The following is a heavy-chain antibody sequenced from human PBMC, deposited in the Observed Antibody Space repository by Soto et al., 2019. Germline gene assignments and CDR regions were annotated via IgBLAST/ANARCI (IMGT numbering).Heavy chain of an antibody. Sequence: QVQLVQSGAEVKKPGASVKVSCKASGGTFSSYAISWVRQAPGQGRDWMGGIIPIFGTANYAQKFQGTVTITADESTSTAYMDLSRLSAEDTAVYYCARGAAGLLEFGENNWFDPWGQGSLVTVSS. CDR1: GGTFSSYA. V-gene: IGHV1-69*12. CDR3: ARGAAGLLEFGENNWFDP. CDR2: IIPIFGTA. D-gene: IGHD3-10*01. J-gene: IGHJ5*02.